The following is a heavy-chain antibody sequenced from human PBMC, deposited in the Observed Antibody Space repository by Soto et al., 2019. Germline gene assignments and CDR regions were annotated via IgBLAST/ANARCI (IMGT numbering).Heavy chain of an antibody. V-gene: IGHV1-18*01. D-gene: IGHD4-17*01. Sequence: QVQLVQSGAEVKKPGASVKVSCKASGYTFTSYGISWVRQAPGQGLEWLGWISAYNGNTNYAQKLQGRVTMTTDTCTSTSYMELRSLRSDDKAVYYCAWGSDYGDYDAFDIWGQGTMVTVSS. CDR2: ISAYNGNT. J-gene: IGHJ3*02. CDR1: GYTFTSYG. CDR3: AWGSDYGDYDAFDI.